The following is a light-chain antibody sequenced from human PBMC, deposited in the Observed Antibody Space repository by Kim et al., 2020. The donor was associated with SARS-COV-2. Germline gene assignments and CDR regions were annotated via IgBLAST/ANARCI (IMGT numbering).Light chain of an antibody. V-gene: IGLV2-14*03. CDR3: SSYTSSSTL. Sequence: DYNYVSWYQQHPGNAPQLIISDVTKRPSGVSNRFSGSKSAYTASLTISGLQAEDEAYYYCSSYTSSSTLFGGGTQLTVL. CDR2: DVT. J-gene: IGLJ2*01. CDR1: DYNY.